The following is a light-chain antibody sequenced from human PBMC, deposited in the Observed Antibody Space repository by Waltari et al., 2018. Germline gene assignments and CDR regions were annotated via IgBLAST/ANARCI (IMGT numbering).Light chain of an antibody. CDR3: QHYVRLPAT. J-gene: IGKJ1*01. CDR2: AAS. Sequence: EIVLTQSPGPLSLPPWEIAPPSCRASQSVSRTLAWYQQNPGQAPSLLIDAASTRATGIPDRFSGSGSGTDFSLTISRLEPEDFAVYYCQHYVRLPATFGQGTKVEIK. CDR1: QSVSRT. V-gene: IGKV3-20*01.